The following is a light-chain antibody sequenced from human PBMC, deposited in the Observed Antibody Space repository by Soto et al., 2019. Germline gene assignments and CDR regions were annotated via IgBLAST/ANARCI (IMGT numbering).Light chain of an antibody. CDR2: TNN. V-gene: IGLV1-44*01. J-gene: IGLJ2*01. CDR3: AAWDDSLSVV. CDR1: SSNIGSNT. Sequence: QSVLTQPPSASGTPGQRVTISCSGSSSNIGSNTVNWYQQLPGTAPKLLIYTNNQRPSGVPDRFSCSKSGTSASLAISGLQSEDEADYYCAAWDDSLSVVFGGGTKLTVL.